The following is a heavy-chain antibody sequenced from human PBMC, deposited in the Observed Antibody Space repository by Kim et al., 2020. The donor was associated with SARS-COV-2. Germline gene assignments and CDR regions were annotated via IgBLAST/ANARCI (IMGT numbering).Heavy chain of an antibody. J-gene: IGHJ6*02. V-gene: IGHV7-4-1*02. D-gene: IGHD3-10*01. Sequence: ASVKVSCKASGYTFTSYAMNWVRQAPGQGLEWMGWINTNTGNPTYAQGFTGRFVFSLDTSVSTAYLQISSLKAEDTAVYYCARVTNYGSDSDYYYYGMDVWGQGTTVTVSS. CDR1: GYTFTSYA. CDR3: ARVTNYGSDSDYYYYGMDV. CDR2: INTNTGNP.